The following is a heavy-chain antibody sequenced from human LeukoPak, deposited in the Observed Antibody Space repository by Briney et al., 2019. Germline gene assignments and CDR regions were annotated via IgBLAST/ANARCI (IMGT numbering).Heavy chain of an antibody. V-gene: IGHV3-33*01. CDR1: GFTFSSYG. Sequence: SGGSLRLSCAASGFTFSSYGMHWVRQAPGKGLEWVTVIWYGGSNKYYADSVKGRFTISRDNSKNTLYLQMNSLRAEDTAVYYCARSRPGGGWYAFDIWGQGTMVTVSS. D-gene: IGHD2-15*01. J-gene: IGHJ3*02. CDR3: ARSRPGGGWYAFDI. CDR2: IWYGGSNK.